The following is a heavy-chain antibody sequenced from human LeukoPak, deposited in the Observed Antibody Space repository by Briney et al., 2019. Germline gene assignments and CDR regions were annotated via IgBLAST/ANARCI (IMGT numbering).Heavy chain of an antibody. CDR2: IKQDGSEK. CDR1: GFTFSSYW. Sequence: GGSLRLSCAASGFTFSSYWMSWVRQAPGKGLEWVANIKQDGSEKYYVDSVKGRFTISRDNAKNSLHLQMNSLRAEDTAVYYCARDRYYGSGSRWFDPWGQGTLVTVSS. J-gene: IGHJ5*02. CDR3: ARDRYYGSGSRWFDP. D-gene: IGHD3-10*01. V-gene: IGHV3-7*01.